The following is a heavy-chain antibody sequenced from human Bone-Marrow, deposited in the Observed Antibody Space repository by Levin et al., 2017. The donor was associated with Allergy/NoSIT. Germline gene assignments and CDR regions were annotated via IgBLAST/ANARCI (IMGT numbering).Heavy chain of an antibody. CDR1: GFTFSSYA. CDR3: AKEGLAVAGYYFDS. V-gene: IGHV3-23*01. J-gene: IGHJ4*02. Sequence: GGSLRLSCAASGFTFSSYAMSWVRQAPGKGLEWVSSISGSGTITHYAESVKGRFTISRDISKNMLHLQLNSLRAEDTAIYFCAKEGLAVAGYYFDSWGQGALVTVSS. D-gene: IGHD6-19*01. CDR2: ISGSGTIT.